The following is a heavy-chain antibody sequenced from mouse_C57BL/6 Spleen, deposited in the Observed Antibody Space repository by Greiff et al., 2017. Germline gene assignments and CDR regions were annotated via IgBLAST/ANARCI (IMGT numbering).Heavy chain of an antibody. CDR1: GYTFTSYW. CDR3: AGRPDYYGYYAMDD. Sequence: QVQLQQPGAELVRPGTSVKLSCKASGYTFTSYWMHWVKQRPGQGLEWIGVIDPSDSYTNYNQKFKGKATLTVDTSSSTAYMQLSSLTSEYSAVYYCAGRPDYYGYYAMDDWGQGTSVTVSS. D-gene: IGHD1-1*01. V-gene: IGHV1-59*01. J-gene: IGHJ4*01. CDR2: IDPSDSYT.